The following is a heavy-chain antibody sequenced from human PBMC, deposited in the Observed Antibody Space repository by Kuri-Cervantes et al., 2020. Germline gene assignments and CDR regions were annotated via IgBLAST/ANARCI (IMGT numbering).Heavy chain of an antibody. CDR3: TRETSGPGY. CDR1: GFTFDDYA. V-gene: IGHV3-9*01. J-gene: IGHJ4*02. CDR2: ISWNSGSI. Sequence: GGSLRLSCAASGFTFDDYAMHWVRQAPGKGLEWVSGISWNSGSIGYADSVKGRFTISRDNAKNSLYLQMNSLRAEDTAVYYCTRETSGPGYWGQGTLVTVSS. D-gene: IGHD5-12*01.